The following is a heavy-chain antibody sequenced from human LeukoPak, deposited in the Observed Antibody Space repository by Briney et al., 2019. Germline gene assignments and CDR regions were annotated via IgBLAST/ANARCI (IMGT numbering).Heavy chain of an antibody. CDR1: GGSISSYY. CDR2: IYYSGST. Sequence: SETLSLTCTVSGGSISSYYWSWIRQPPGKGLEWIGYIYYSGSTNYNPSLKSRVTISVDTSKNQFSLKLSSVTAADTAVYYCARVRSSGWSNYYYYGMDVWGQGTTVTVSS. CDR3: ARVRSSGWSNYYYYGMDV. D-gene: IGHD6-13*01. J-gene: IGHJ6*02. V-gene: IGHV4-59*01.